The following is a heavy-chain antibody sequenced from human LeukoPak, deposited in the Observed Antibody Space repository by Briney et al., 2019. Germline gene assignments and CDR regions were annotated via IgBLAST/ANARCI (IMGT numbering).Heavy chain of an antibody. Sequence: PGGSLRLSCAASGFTFSNYGMSWVRQAPGKGLDWVSTISGSGDSTYYADSVKGRFTISRDNAKNSLYLQMNSLRAEDTAVYYCARAGMETDPLDYYYYMDVWGKGTTVTVPS. CDR1: GFTFSNYG. CDR3: ARAGMETDPLDYYYYMDV. CDR2: ISGSGDST. D-gene: IGHD5-18*01. J-gene: IGHJ6*03. V-gene: IGHV3-23*01.